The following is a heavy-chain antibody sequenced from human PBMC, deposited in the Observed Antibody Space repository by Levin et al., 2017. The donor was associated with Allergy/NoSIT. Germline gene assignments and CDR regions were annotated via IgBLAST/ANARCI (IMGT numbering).Heavy chain of an antibody. CDR1: GGTFSSYA. V-gene: IGHV1-69*13. CDR2: IIPIFGTA. J-gene: IGHJ3*02. D-gene: IGHD3-22*01. Sequence: PKASVKVSCKASGGTFSSYAISWVRQAPGQGLEWMGGIIPIFGTANYAQKFQGRVTITADESTSTAYMELSSLRSEDTAVYYCATDYYDSSGSTGAFDSWGQGTMVTVSS. CDR3: ATDYYDSSGSTGAFDS.